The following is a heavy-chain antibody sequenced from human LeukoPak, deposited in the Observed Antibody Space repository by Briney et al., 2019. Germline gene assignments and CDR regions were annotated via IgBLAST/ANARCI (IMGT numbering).Heavy chain of an antibody. CDR1: GGSISSSSYY. J-gene: IGHJ6*02. Sequence: SETLSLTCTVSGGSISSSSYYWGWIRQPPGKGLEWIGSIYYSGSTYYNPSLKSRVTISVDTSKNQFSLKLSSVTAADTAVYYCARLTAVAPYYYYGMDVWGQGTTVTVSS. D-gene: IGHD4-23*01. CDR2: IYYSGST. CDR3: ARLTAVAPYYYYGMDV. V-gene: IGHV4-39*01.